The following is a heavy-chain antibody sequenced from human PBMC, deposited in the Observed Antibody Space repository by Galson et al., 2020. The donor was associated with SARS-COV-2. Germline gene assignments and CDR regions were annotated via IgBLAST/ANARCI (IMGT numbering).Heavy chain of an antibody. CDR1: GFTFTSYS. J-gene: IGHJ4*02. Sequence: GGSLRLTCAASGFTFTSYSMNWVRHAPGKGLEWVSSISSSSSYIYYADSVKGRFTISRDNAKNSLYLQMNSLRAEDTAVYYCARDHPRVGYDLFDYWGQGTLVTVSS. CDR2: ISSSSSYI. CDR3: ARDHPRVGYDLFDY. V-gene: IGHV3-21*01. D-gene: IGHD5-12*01.